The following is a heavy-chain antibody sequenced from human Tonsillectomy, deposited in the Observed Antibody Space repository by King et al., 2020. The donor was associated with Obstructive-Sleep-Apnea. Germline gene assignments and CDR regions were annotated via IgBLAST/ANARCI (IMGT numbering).Heavy chain of an antibody. Sequence: HVQLVESGGGVVQPGRSLRLSCAASGFTFSSYGMLWVRQAPGKGLEWVAVISYDGSNKYYADSVKGRFTISRDNSKNTLYLQMNSLRAEDTAVYYCAKSSHYYDSSGYYDYWGQGTLVTVSS. J-gene: IGHJ4*02. CDR1: GFTFSSYG. CDR2: ISYDGSNK. V-gene: IGHV3-30*18. D-gene: IGHD3-22*01. CDR3: AKSSHYYDSSGYYDY.